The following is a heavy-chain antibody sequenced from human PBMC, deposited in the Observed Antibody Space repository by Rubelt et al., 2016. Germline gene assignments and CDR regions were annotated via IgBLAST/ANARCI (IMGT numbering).Heavy chain of an antibody. D-gene: IGHD5-12*01. J-gene: IGHJ3*02. CDR3: AKAEGGWDTDAVDM. Sequence: VDSVKGRFTISRDNAKNTLYLQVNSLRAEDTAVYFCAKAEGGWDTDAVDMWGQGTMVTVSS. V-gene: IGHV3-7*03.